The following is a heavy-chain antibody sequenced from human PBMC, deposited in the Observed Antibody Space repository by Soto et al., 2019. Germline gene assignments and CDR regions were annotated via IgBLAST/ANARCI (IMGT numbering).Heavy chain of an antibody. Sequence: EVQLVESGGGLVQPGGSLRLSCEASGFNFSSYDMHWVRQATGKGLEWVSVIGTAGDTFYTGSVKGRFTISRENGKNSLYRQMNSLRAGDTAVYYCARAGQGASCSGGRCYLGASDIWGKGTMVTVS. J-gene: IGHJ3*02. CDR1: GFNFSSYD. V-gene: IGHV3-13*01. CDR2: IGTAGDT. CDR3: ARAGQGASCSGGRCYLGASDI. D-gene: IGHD2-15*01.